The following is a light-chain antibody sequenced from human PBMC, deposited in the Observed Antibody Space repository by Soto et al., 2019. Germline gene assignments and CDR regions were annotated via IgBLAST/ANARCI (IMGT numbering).Light chain of an antibody. CDR1: SSNF. V-gene: IGLV2-14*01. CDR3: SSYTANTVI. CDR2: EVS. J-gene: IGLJ2*01. Sequence: QSVLTQPASVSGSLGQSVTISCTGSSSNFVSWYQQHPGKAPKLIIYEVSDRPSGVSDRFSGSRSGNTASLTISGLRAEDEADFFCSSYTANTVIFGGGTKATVL.